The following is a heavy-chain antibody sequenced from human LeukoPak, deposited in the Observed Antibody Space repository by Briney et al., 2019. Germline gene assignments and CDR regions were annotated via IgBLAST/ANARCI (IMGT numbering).Heavy chain of an antibody. CDR1: GYSISSGYY. Sequence: PSETLSLTCAVSGYSISSGYYWGWIRQPPGKGLEWTGSIYHSGSTYYNPSLKSRVTISVDTSKNQFSLKLSSVTAADTAVYYCARIIAVVRGEIDYWGQGTLVTVSS. D-gene: IGHD6-19*01. CDR3: ARIIAVVRGEIDY. J-gene: IGHJ4*02. V-gene: IGHV4-38-2*01. CDR2: IYHSGST.